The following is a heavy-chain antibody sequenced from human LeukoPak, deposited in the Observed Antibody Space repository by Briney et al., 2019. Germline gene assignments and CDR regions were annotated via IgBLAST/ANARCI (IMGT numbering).Heavy chain of an antibody. V-gene: IGHV1-18*01. J-gene: IGHJ6*02. D-gene: IGHD3-3*01. CDR3: ARDKTIFGAVTDYGVDV. CDR2: ISANNGNT. CDR1: GYTFTSYG. Sequence: ASVKVSCKASGYTFTSYGISWVRQAPGQGLEWMGWISANNGNTNYAQKLQGRVTMTADTSTSTAYMELRSLRSDDTAVYYCARDKTIFGAVTDYGVDVWGQGTTVIVSS.